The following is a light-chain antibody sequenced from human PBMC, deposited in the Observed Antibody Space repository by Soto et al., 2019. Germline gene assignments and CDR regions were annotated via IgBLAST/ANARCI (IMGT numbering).Light chain of an antibody. Sequence: DNKMTQSPSTLSASVGDRATVTCRASQSISSWLAWYQQKPGKAPKLLIYDASSLDSGVPSRFSGSGSGTEFTLTISSLQPDDFATYYCQQYNSYSLLTFGGGTKVDIK. V-gene: IGKV1-5*01. CDR1: QSISSW. CDR3: QQYNSYSLLT. J-gene: IGKJ4*01. CDR2: DAS.